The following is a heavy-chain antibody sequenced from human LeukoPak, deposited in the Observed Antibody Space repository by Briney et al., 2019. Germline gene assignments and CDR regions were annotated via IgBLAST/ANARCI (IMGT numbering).Heavy chain of an antibody. CDR3: ARHDRLERRHRGAFDI. V-gene: IGHV4-61*08. CDR2: IYYSGST. Sequence: PSQTLSLTCTVSGGSISSGGYYWSWIRQPPGKGLEWIGYIYYSGSTNYNPSLKSRVTISVDTSKNQFSLKLNSVTAADTAVYYCARHDRLERRHRGAFDIWGQGTMVTVSS. J-gene: IGHJ3*02. D-gene: IGHD1-1*01. CDR1: GGSISSGGYY.